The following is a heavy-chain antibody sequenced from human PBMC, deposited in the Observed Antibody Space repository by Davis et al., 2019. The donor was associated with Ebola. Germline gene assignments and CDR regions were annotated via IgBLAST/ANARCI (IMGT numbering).Heavy chain of an antibody. D-gene: IGHD6-19*01. Sequence: AASVKVSCKGSGYSFTSYWIGWVRQAPGQGLEWMGRIIPILGIANYAQKFQGRVTITADKSTSTAYMELSSLRSEDTAVYYCARDLGIAVAGTGDYWGQGTLVTVSS. CDR1: GYSFTSYW. CDR2: IIPILGIA. CDR3: ARDLGIAVAGTGDY. J-gene: IGHJ4*02. V-gene: IGHV1-69*04.